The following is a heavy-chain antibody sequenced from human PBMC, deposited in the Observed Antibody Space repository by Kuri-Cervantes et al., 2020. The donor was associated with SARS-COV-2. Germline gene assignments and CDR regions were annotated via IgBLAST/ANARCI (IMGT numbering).Heavy chain of an antibody. CDR2: ISSSSSTI. V-gene: IGHV3-48*04. D-gene: IGHD4-11*01. J-gene: IGHJ4*02. CDR1: GFTFSSYS. CDR3: ARALDPGFLPQTIVAFPY. Sequence: GESLKISCAASGFTFSSYSMNWVRQAPGKGLEWVSYISSSSSTIYYADSVKGRFTISRDNAKNSLYLQMNSLRAEDTAVYYCARALDPGFLPQTIVAFPYWGQGTLVTVSS.